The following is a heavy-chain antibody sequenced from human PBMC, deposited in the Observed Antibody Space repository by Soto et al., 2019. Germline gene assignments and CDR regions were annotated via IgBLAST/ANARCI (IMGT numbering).Heavy chain of an antibody. V-gene: IGHV3-48*02. J-gene: IGHJ4*02. CDR3: ARDVGYYYDSSGYYRFDS. CDR2: ISSSSSTI. Sequence: EVHLVESGGGLVQPGGSLRLSCAASGFIFSSYGMNWVRQAPGKGLEWVSFISSSSSTIYYADSVKGRFTISRDNAKNALYLQMKSLRDEYTAVYYCARDVGYYYDSSGYYRFDSWGQGTLVTVSS. CDR1: GFIFSSYG. D-gene: IGHD3-22*01.